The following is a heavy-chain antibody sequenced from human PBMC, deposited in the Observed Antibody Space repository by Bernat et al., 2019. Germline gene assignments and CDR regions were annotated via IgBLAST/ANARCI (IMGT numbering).Heavy chain of an antibody. CDR2: IYYSGST. J-gene: IGHJ4*02. D-gene: IGHD3-16*01. CDR1: GGSISSSNYY. Sequence: QLQLQESGPGLVKPSETLSLTCTVSGGSISSSNYYCGWIRQPPGKGPEGIGNIYYSGSTYYNPSLKSRVTISVDTSKKQFTLKLSSGTAADTAVYYCAGAQRRVDILGGYYFDYWGQGTLVTVSS. CDR3: AGAQRRVDILGGYYFDY. V-gene: IGHV4-39*01.